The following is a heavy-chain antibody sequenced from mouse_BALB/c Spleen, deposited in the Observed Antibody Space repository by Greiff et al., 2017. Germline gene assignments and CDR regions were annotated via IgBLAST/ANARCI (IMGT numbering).Heavy chain of an antibody. CDR2: ISSGGST. J-gene: IGHJ3*01. CDR3: ARGGSTMITTAWFAY. V-gene: IGHV5-6-5*01. D-gene: IGHD2-4*01. Sequence: EVKLMESGGGLVKPGGSLKLSCAASGFTFSSYAMSWVRQTPEKRLEWVASISSGGSTYYPDSVKGRFTISRDNARNILYLQMSSLRSEDTAMYYCARGGSTMITTAWFAYWGQGTLVTVSA. CDR1: GFTFSSYA.